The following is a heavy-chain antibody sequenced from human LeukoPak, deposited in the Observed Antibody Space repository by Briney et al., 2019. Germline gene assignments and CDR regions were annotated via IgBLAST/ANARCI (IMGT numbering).Heavy chain of an antibody. V-gene: IGHV3-48*03. CDR1: GFTFSSYE. J-gene: IGHJ4*02. Sequence: GGSLRLSCAASGFTFSSYEMNWVRQAPGKGLEWVSYISSSGSTIYYADSVKGRFTISRDNAKNSLYLQMNSLKTEDTAVYYCTTGQLSAVVVTTGYYFDYWGQGTLVTVSS. CDR2: ISSSGSTI. CDR3: TTGQLSAVVVTTGYYFDY. D-gene: IGHD3-22*01.